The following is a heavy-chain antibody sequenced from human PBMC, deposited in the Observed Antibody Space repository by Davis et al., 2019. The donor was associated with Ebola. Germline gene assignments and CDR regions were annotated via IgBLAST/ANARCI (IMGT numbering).Heavy chain of an antibody. CDR1: GFTFSTSA. V-gene: IGHV3-30*04. Sequence: GESLKISCAASGFTFSTSAFHWVRQAPGKGLEWAAVISYDGKNKNYADSVKGRFTISRDDSKNSLYLQMNSLRAEDTAVYYCATGNYGDYHGYWGQGTLVTVSS. CDR3: ATGNYGDYHGY. CDR2: ISYDGKNK. D-gene: IGHD4-17*01. J-gene: IGHJ4*02.